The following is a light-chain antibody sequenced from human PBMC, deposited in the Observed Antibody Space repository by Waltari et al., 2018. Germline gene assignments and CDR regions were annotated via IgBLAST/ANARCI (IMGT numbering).Light chain of an antibody. CDR2: GAS. J-gene: IGKJ1*01. CDR3: QHYVRLPAT. CDR1: QSVSRT. V-gene: IGKV3-20*01. Sequence: EIVLTQSPGTLSLSPGERATLSCRASQSVSRTLAWYQQKPGQAPRLLTYGASTRATGIPERFSGGGSGTDFSLTISRLEPEDFALYYCQHYVRLPATFGQGTKVEIK.